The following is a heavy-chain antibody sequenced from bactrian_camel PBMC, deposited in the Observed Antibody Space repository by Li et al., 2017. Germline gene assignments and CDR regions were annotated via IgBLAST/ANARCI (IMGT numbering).Heavy chain of an antibody. V-gene: IGHV3S1*01. D-gene: IGHD3*01. Sequence: HVQLVESGGGSVQTGGSLRLSCAATGITIDRASCMAWFRQAPGKEREGVAAIMILGATTYYADSVKGRFTISQDNAKNMVYLQVNSLKAEDTAMYYCAAGWSFGVGTLLRRHYNYWGQGTQVTVS. CDR3: AAGWSFGVGTLLRRHYNY. CDR2: IMILGATT. J-gene: IGHJ4*01. CDR1: GITIDRASC.